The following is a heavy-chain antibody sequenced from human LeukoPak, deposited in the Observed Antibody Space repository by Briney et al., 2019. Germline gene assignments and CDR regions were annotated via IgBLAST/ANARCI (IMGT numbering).Heavy chain of an antibody. D-gene: IGHD1-1*01. Sequence: GGSLRLSCAASGFTFSRYWMTWVRQAPGKGLELVANIKEDGSENSYVESVKGRFTISRDNAKNSLYLQLNSLRAEDTAVYFCARQRYSDYWGQGTLVTVSS. CDR3: ARQRYSDY. J-gene: IGHJ4*02. CDR1: GFTFSRYW. CDR2: IKEDGSEN. V-gene: IGHV3-7*01.